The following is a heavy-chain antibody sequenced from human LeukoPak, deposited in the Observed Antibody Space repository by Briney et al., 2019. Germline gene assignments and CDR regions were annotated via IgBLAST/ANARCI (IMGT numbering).Heavy chain of an antibody. D-gene: IGHD2-8*01. Sequence: GGSLRLSCAASGFTFSSYAMSWVRQAPGKEVEWVSAISGSGGSTYYADSVKGRFTISRDNSKNTLYLQMNSLRAEDTAVYYCAKVPAKGYCTNGVCYFDYWGQGTLVTVSS. CDR1: GFTFSSYA. V-gene: IGHV3-23*01. CDR3: AKVPAKGYCTNGVCYFDY. CDR2: ISGSGGST. J-gene: IGHJ4*02.